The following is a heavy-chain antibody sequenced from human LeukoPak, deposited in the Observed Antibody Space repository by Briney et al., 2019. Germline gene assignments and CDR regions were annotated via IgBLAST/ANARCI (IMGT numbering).Heavy chain of an antibody. CDR1: GFTFSSYD. J-gene: IGHJ6*03. V-gene: IGHV3-23*01. Sequence: GGSLRLSCAASGFTFSSYDMSWVRHAPGKGLEWVSSITLSGANTFYADSVMGRFTISRDNSKNMLYLQMNSLSAEDTAVYYCARRGNPAVGHHYLDVWGEGTPVSVSS. D-gene: IGHD2-2*01. CDR3: ARRGNPAVGHHYLDV. CDR2: ITLSGANT.